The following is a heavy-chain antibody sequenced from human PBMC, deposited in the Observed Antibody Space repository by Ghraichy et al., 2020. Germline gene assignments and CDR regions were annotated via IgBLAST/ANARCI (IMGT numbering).Heavy chain of an antibody. CDR2: IYYSGST. Sequence: LRLSCTVSGGSISSGDYYWSWIRQPPGKGLEWIGYIYYSGSTYSNPSLKRRVAISVDTSKSQFSLKLSSVTAADTAVYYWARASGSYHGFDIWGQGTMVTVSS. CDR3: ARASGSYHGFDI. J-gene: IGHJ3*02. V-gene: IGHV4-30-4*01. D-gene: IGHD1-26*01. CDR1: GGSISSGDYY.